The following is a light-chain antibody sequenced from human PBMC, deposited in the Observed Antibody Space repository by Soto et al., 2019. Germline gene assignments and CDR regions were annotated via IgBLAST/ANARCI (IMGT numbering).Light chain of an antibody. CDR2: EVT. CDR3: CSFTTSSTWI. Sequence: QSALTQPASVSGSPGQSITISCTGTSSDVGGHNYVSWYQQHPGKAPKLIVFEVTNRPSGVSDRFSGSKSGTTASLTISGLQAEDEADYYCCSFTTSSTWIFGGGTKLTVL. J-gene: IGLJ2*01. CDR1: SSDVGGHNY. V-gene: IGLV2-14*01.